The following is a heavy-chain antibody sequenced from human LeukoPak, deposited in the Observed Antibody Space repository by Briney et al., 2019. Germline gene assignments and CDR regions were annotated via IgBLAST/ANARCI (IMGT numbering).Heavy chain of an antibody. D-gene: IGHD3-10*01. CDR2: ISAYNANT. CDR3: ARDWASEGLWFGELLSKSYYYYGMDV. Sequence: ASVKVSCKASGYTFTSYGISWVRQAPGQGLEWMGWISAYNANTNYAQKLQGRVTMTTDTSTSTAYMELRSLRSDDTAVYYCARDWASEGLWFGELLSKSYYYYGMDVWGKGTTVTVSS. V-gene: IGHV1-18*04. J-gene: IGHJ6*04. CDR1: GYTFTSYG.